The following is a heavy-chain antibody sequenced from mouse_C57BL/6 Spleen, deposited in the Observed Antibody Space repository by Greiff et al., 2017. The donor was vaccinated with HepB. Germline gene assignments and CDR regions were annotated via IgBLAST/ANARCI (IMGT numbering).Heavy chain of an antibody. CDR3: ARKENYYGSVFDY. CDR1: GYTFTGYW. D-gene: IGHD1-1*01. CDR2: ILPGSGST. V-gene: IGHV1-9*01. J-gene: IGHJ2*01. Sequence: VQLQQSGAELMKPGASVKLSCKATGYTFTGYWIEWVKQRPGHGLEWIGEILPGSGSTNYNEKFKGKATFTAATSSNTAYMQLSSLTTDDAAIYYCARKENYYGSVFDYWGQGTTLTVSS.